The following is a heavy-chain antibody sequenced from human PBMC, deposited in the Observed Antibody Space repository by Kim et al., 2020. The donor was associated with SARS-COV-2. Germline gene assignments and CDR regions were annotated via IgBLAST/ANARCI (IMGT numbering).Heavy chain of an antibody. CDR3: ARGFDY. CDR2: YMGST. J-gene: IGHJ4*02. Sequence: YMGSTNSNPALTSRVTISVDTSKNQLSLKLSSVTAADTAVYYWARGFDYWGQGTLVTVSS. V-gene: IGHV4-59*09.